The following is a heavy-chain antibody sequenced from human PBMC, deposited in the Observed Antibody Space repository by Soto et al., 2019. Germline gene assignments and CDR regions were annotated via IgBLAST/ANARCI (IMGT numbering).Heavy chain of an antibody. CDR1: GYTFTVYY. CDR2: INPKSGGT. D-gene: IGHD1-26*01. V-gene: IGHV1-2*02. CDR3: ARDLAKGGGSAGFDY. J-gene: IGHJ4*02. Sequence: ASVKVSCKASGYTFTVYYMHRVRQAPGQGLEWMGWINPKSGGTMYPQKFRGRVTMTWDTSISTAYMALTRLRSDDTAVYYCARDLAKGGGSAGFDYWGQGTLVTVSS.